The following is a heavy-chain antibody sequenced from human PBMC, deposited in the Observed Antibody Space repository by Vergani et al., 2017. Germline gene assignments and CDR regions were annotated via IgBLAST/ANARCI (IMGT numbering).Heavy chain of an antibody. Sequence: QVQLVESGGGVVQPGRSLRLSCAVSGFTFSSYGMHWVRQAPGKGLEWVAVISFDGSNEYYADSVKGRFTISRDNSKNTLYLHMNSLRAEDTAVYYCAKDWNDSSGYYMDVWGQGTTITVSS. CDR3: AKDWNDSSGYYMDV. CDR2: ISFDGSNE. D-gene: IGHD3-22*01. V-gene: IGHV3-30*18. CDR1: GFTFSSYG. J-gene: IGHJ6*03.